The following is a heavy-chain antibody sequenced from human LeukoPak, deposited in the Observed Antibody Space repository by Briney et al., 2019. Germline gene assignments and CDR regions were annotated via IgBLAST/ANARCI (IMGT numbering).Heavy chain of an antibody. Sequence: GGSLRLSCAASGFTFSSYSMNWVRQAPGKGLEWVSSISSSSSYIYYADSVKGRFTISRDNAKNSLYLPMNSLRAEDTAVYYCARDDSSGWPSLWGQGTLVTVSS. CDR2: ISSSSSYI. D-gene: IGHD6-19*01. V-gene: IGHV3-21*01. CDR3: ARDDSSGWPSL. CDR1: GFTFSSYS. J-gene: IGHJ4*02.